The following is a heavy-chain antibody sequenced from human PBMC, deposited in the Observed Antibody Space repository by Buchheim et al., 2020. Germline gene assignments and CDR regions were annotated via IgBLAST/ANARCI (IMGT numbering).Heavy chain of an antibody. CDR3: ASSSAYCGGDSYYGDYWYFDL. J-gene: IGHJ2*01. V-gene: IGHV3-11*01. Sequence: QVQLVEPGGGLVKPGGSLRLSCAASGFTFSDYYMSWIRQAPGKGLEWVSYISSSGSTIYYADSVKGRFTISRDNAKNSLYLQMNSLRAEDTAVYYCASSSAYCGGDSYYGDYWYFDLWGRGTL. CDR1: GFTFSDYY. CDR2: ISSSGSTI. D-gene: IGHD2-21*02.